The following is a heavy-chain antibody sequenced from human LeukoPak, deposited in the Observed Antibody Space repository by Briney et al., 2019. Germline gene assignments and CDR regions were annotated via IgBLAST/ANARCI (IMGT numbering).Heavy chain of an antibody. J-gene: IGHJ4*02. CDR2: IIPILGIA. V-gene: IGHV1-69*04. CDR3: ARSSTGTTYFDY. CDR1: GGTFSSYA. Sequence: GASVKVSCKASGGTFSSYAISWVRQAPGQGLEWMGRIIPILGIANYAQKFQGRVTITADKSTSTAYMGLSSLRSEDTAVYYCARSSTGTTYFDYWGQGTLVTVSS. D-gene: IGHD1-7*01.